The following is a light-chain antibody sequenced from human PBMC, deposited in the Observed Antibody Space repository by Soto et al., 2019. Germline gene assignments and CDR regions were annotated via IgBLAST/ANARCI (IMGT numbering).Light chain of an antibody. V-gene: IGKV1-33*01. Sequence: DIQMTQSPSSLSASVGDRVTITCQASQDISNYLNWYQQKPGKAPKLLIYDASNLETGVPSRFSGSGSGTDFTFTISSLQPEDIETYYCQQYDNLPLTFGGGTTVDIK. CDR3: QQYDNLPLT. J-gene: IGKJ4*01. CDR2: DAS. CDR1: QDISNY.